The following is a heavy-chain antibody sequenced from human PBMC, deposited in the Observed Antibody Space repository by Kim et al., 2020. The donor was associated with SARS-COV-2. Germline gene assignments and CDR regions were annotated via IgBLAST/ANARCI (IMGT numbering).Heavy chain of an antibody. D-gene: IGHD3-16*01. Sequence: INYADSVEGRFTISRDKAKNELFLQMNSLGDEDPALYYCVRARMGGAFDMWGQGTMVTVSS. J-gene: IGHJ3*02. CDR3: VRARMGGAFDM. CDR2: I. V-gene: IGHV3-48*02.